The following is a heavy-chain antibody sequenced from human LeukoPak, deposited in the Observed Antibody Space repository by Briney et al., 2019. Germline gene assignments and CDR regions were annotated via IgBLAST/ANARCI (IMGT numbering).Heavy chain of an antibody. Sequence: SETLSLTCTVSGGSISSNSAYWGWIRQPPGKGLEWIGYIYYSGSTNYNPSLKSRVTISVDTSKNQFSLKLSSVTAADTAVYYCARDGGLLTNAFDIWGQGTMVTVSS. CDR2: IYYSGST. D-gene: IGHD1-26*01. V-gene: IGHV4-61*01. J-gene: IGHJ3*02. CDR1: GGSISSNSAY. CDR3: ARDGGLLTNAFDI.